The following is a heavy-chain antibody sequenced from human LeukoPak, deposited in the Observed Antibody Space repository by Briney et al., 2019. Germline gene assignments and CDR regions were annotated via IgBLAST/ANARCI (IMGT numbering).Heavy chain of an antibody. CDR2: ISDSGDRT. J-gene: IGHJ4*02. V-gene: IGHV3-23*01. CDR3: ANSSLG. Sequence: GRSLRLSCAASGFTFSSYALTWVRQAPGKGLEWVSSISDSGDRTHYADSVKGRFTISRVNSQNTLLLQMSNLRTEDTAVYYCANSSLGWGQGTLVTVSS. CDR1: GFTFSSYA.